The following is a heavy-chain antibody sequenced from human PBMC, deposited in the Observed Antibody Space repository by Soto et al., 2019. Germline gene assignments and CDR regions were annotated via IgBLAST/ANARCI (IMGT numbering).Heavy chain of an antibody. D-gene: IGHD4-17*01. CDR2: IWYDGSNK. J-gene: IGHJ4*02. CDR1: GFTFSSYG. CDR3: ASHYGDYDY. V-gene: IGHV3-33*01. Sequence: PGGSLRLSCAASGFTFSSYGMHWVRQAPGKGLEWVAVIWYDGSNKYYVDSVKGRFTISRDNSKNTLYLQMNSLRAEDTAVYYCASHYGDYDYWGQGTLVTVSS.